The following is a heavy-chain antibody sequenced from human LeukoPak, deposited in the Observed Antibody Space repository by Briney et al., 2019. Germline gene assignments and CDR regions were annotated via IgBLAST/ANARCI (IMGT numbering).Heavy chain of an antibody. J-gene: IGHJ4*02. CDR1: GYTFTSYY. CDR3: ARSIAAAGSFDY. Sequence: ASVKVSRKASGYTFTSYYMHWVRQAHGQGLEWMGIINPSGGSTSYAQKFQGRVTMTRDTSTSTVYMELSSLRSEDTAVYYCARSIAAAGSFDYWGQGTLVTVSS. V-gene: IGHV1-46*01. D-gene: IGHD6-13*01. CDR2: INPSGGST.